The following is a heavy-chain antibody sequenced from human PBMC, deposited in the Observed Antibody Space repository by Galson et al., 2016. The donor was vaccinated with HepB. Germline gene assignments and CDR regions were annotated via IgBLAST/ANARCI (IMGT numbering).Heavy chain of an antibody. CDR1: GAPISDSNW. V-gene: IGHV4-4*02. D-gene: IGHD2-2*01. Sequence: SETLSLTCAVYGAPISDSNWWTWVRQVPGKGLEWIWEIYHTGTSNNNPFLSSRFTLSVDKSRNQFSLNVTSVTAADTAVYYCARAAIIPGARMVFDPWGQGILVTVSS. CDR3: ARAAIIPGARMVFDP. CDR2: IYHTGTS. J-gene: IGHJ5*02.